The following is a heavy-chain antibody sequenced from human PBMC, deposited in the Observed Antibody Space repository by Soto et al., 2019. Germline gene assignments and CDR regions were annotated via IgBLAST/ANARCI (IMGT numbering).Heavy chain of an antibody. CDR1: GFTFSSYS. V-gene: IGHV3-48*01. CDR2: ISSSSTI. Sequence: GGSLRLSCAASGFTFSSYSMNWVRQAPGKGLEWVSYISSSSTIYYADSVKGRFTISRDNAKNSLYLQMNSLRAEDTAVYYCAIDGYLYMELLGYYMDVWGKGTTVTVSS. CDR3: AIDGYLYMELLGYYMDV. J-gene: IGHJ6*03. D-gene: IGHD1-7*01.